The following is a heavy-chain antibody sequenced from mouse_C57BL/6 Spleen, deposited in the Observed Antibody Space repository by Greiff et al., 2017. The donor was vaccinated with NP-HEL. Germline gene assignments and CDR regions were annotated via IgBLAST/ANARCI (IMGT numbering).Heavy chain of an antibody. CDR2: IDPSDSYT. CDR3: ARSQLRLKPYAMDY. Sequence: QVQLQQPGAELVRPGTSVKLSCKASGYTFTSYWMHWVKQRPGQGLEWIGVIDPSDSYTNYNQKFKGKATLTVDTSSSTAYMQLSSLTSEDSAVYYCARSQLRLKPYAMDYWGQGTSVTVSS. V-gene: IGHV1-59*01. J-gene: IGHJ4*01. D-gene: IGHD3-2*02. CDR1: GYTFTSYW.